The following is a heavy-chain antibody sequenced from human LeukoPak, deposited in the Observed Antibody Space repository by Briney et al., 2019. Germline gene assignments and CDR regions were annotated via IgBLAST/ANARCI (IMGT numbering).Heavy chain of an antibody. J-gene: IGHJ6*02. CDR2: IYDSGST. V-gene: IGHV4-39*01. Sequence: PSETLSLTCTVSGGSIRSSYYYWGWIRQPPGKGLEWIGSIYDSGSTYYNPSLKSRVTISVDTSKNQFSLKLNSVTAADTAVYYCARGAKYCSSTSCPEGYYYYGMDVWGQGTTVTVSS. D-gene: IGHD2-2*01. CDR1: GGSIRSSYYY. CDR3: ARGAKYCSSTSCPEGYYYYGMDV.